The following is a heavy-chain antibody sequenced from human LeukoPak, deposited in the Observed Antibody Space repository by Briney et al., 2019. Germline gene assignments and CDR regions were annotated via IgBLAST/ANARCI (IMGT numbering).Heavy chain of an antibody. CDR3: ARDRQDLWFGVLLFYGMDV. D-gene: IGHD3-10*01. CDR1: GGSISSYY. CDR2: IYTSGST. V-gene: IGHV4-4*07. J-gene: IGHJ6*02. Sequence: IPSETLSLTCTVSGGSISSYYWSWIRQPAGKGLEWIGRIYTSGSTNYNPSLKSRVTMSVDTSKNQFSLKLSSVTAADTAVYYCARDRQDLWFGVLLFYGMDVWGQGTTVTVSS.